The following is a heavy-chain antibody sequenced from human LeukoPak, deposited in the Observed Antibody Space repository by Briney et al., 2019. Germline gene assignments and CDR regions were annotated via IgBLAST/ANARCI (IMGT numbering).Heavy chain of an antibody. CDR3: AREGYDILTGGSCYYYYAMDV. V-gene: IGHV3-66*01. J-gene: IGHJ6*02. D-gene: IGHD3-9*01. Sequence: GGSLRLSCAASGFTVSSNYMSWVRQAPGKGLEWVSVIYSGGSTYYADSVKGRFTISRDNSKNTLYLQMNSLRAEDTAVYYCAREGYDILTGGSCYYYYAMDVWGQGTTVTVSS. CDR1: GFTVSSNY. CDR2: IYSGGST.